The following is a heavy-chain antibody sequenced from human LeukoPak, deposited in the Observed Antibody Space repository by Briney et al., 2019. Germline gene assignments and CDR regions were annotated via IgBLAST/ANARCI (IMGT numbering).Heavy chain of an antibody. CDR3: AKGTFRSSWSNYYYGMDV. J-gene: IGHJ6*02. D-gene: IGHD6-13*01. V-gene: IGHV3-7*03. CDR2: IKQDGSEK. Sequence: GGSLRLSCAASGFTFSSYWMSWVRQAPGKGLEWVANIKQDGSEKYYVDSVKGRFTISRDNAKNSLYLQMNSLRAEDTAVYYCAKGTFRSSWSNYYYGMDVWGQGTTVTVSS. CDR1: GFTFSSYW.